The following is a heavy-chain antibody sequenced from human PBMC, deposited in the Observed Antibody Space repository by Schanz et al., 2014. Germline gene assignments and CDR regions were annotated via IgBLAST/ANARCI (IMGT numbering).Heavy chain of an antibody. V-gene: IGHV3-30*18. CDR2: VCYDGSDK. CDR1: GFSFSDYG. CDR3: AKDRGGDYEVSYYYGMDV. J-gene: IGHJ6*02. Sequence: QVQLVESGGGVVQPGRSLRLSCAGSGFSFSDYGMHWVRQAPGRGLEWVAVVCYDGSDKFYADSVKGRFTISRDNSNNTLSLQMNSLRNEDTAVYYCAKDRGGDYEVSYYYGMDVWGQGTTVTVSS. D-gene: IGHD4-17*01.